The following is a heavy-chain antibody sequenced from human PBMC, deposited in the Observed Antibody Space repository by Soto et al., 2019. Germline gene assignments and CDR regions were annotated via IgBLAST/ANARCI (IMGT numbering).Heavy chain of an antibody. J-gene: IGHJ4*02. CDR1: GYTFITYG. Sequence: QVQLVQSGAEVKKPGASVKVSCKASGYTFITYGITWVRQAPGQGLEWMGRISAYNGNTYYAQKIQGRLTMTTDTSTSTAYMELRSLRSDVTAVYYCARGGVYGVAFDYRGERTLVTV. D-gene: IGHD4-17*01. V-gene: IGHV1-18*01. CDR2: ISAYNGNT. CDR3: ARGGVYGVAFDY.